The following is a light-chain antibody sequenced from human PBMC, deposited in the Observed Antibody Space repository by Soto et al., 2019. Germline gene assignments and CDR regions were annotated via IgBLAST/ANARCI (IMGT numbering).Light chain of an antibody. CDR1: PYISKY. CDR3: HQYNEHRT. CDR2: DAS. Sequence: EVVITQSPATLSVSPGERATLSCRASPYISKYLAWYQQRPGQAPRLLIYDASTRATGIPDRFSGSGSGTEFTLTISSMQSEDVAVYYCHQYNEHRTLGQGTKVDIK. J-gene: IGKJ1*01. V-gene: IGKV3-15*01.